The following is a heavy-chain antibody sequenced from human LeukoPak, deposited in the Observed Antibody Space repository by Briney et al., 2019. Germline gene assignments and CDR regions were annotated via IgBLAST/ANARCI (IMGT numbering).Heavy chain of an antibody. CDR2: MNPNSGNT. Sequence: ASVKVSCKASGYTFTSYDINWVRQATGQGLEWMGWMNPNSGNTGYAQKLQGRVTMTRNTSISTAYMELSSLRSEDTAVYYCARDIAAAKGNYMDVWGKGTTVTISS. V-gene: IGHV1-8*01. CDR1: GYTFTSYD. D-gene: IGHD6-13*01. J-gene: IGHJ6*03. CDR3: ARDIAAAKGNYMDV.